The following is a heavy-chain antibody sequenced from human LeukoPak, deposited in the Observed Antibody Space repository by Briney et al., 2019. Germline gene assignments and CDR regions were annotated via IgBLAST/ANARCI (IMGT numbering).Heavy chain of an antibody. J-gene: IGHJ4*02. CDR1: GGSISSYY. D-gene: IGHD3-10*01. V-gene: IGHV4-59*01. CDR3: ARDRGFVRFDY. CDR2: IYYSGST. Sequence: SETLSLTCTVSGGSISSYYWSWIRQPPGKGLEWIGYIYYSGSTNYNPSLKSRVTISVDTSKNQFSLKLSSVTAADTAVYYCARDRGFVRFDYWGQGTLVTVPS.